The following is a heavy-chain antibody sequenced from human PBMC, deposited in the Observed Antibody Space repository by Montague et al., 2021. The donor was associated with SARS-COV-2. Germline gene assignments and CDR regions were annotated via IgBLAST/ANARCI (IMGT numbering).Heavy chain of an antibody. CDR2: IYDSGST. CDR3: ARSGGYCSGGRCDTFDY. Sequence: TLSLTCSVSGGSISSGGFYWSWIRQHPGKGPEWIGSIYDSGSTNYNPSLKSRLTLSRDTSKNQVSLRLTSVTAAETAVYYCARSGGYCSGGRCDTFDYWGQGTLVTVSS. J-gene: IGHJ4*02. D-gene: IGHD2-15*01. CDR1: GGSISSGGFY. V-gene: IGHV4-31*03.